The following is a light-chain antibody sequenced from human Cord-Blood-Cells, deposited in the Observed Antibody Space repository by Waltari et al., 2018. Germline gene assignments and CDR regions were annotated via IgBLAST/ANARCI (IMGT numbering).Light chain of an antibody. Sequence: SYVLTQPPSVSVAPGKTARITCGGNNIGSKSVHWYQQKPGQAPVLVIYYDSDRPSGIPEGFSGSNSGSTATLTISRVEAGDEADYYCQVWDSSSDHWVFGGGTKLTVL. J-gene: IGLJ3*02. CDR1: NIGSKS. CDR2: YDS. V-gene: IGLV3-21*04. CDR3: QVWDSSSDHWV.